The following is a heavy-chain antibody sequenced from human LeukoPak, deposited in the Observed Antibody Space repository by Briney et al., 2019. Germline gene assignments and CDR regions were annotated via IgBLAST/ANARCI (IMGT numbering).Heavy chain of an antibody. CDR1: GFIFSSYS. CDR2: ISSSTIYI. V-gene: IGHV3-21*01. J-gene: IGHJ4*02. CDR3: ARDLEWELGYFDS. Sequence: KAGGSLRLSCAASGFIFSSYSMNWVRQAPGKGLEWVSSISSSTIYIYYADSVKGRFTISRDNAKNSLYLQMNSLRAEDTAVYYCARDLEWELGYFDSWGQGTLVTVSS. D-gene: IGHD1-26*01.